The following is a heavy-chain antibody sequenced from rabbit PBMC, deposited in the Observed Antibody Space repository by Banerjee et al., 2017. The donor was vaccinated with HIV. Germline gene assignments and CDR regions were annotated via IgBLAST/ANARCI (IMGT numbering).Heavy chain of an antibody. V-gene: IGHV1S69*01. Sequence: QSAEQSARRLATPGTPLTLTCTVPGIDLSPYSMSWVRQAPGEGLEWIGAIARRGTRYYATWAKGQFTISKTSTTVDLQITSPTTEDTATYFCAREGDYYGYFNLWGQGTLVTVS. CDR1: GIDLSPYS. D-gene: IGHD1-1*01. J-gene: IGHJ4*01. CDR2: IARRGTR. CDR3: AREGDYYGYFNL.